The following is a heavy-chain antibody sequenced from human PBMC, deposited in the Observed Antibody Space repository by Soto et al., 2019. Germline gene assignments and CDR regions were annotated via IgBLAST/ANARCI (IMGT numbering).Heavy chain of an antibody. D-gene: IGHD3-3*01. CDR1: GGSFSGYY. V-gene: IGHV4-34*01. CDR3: ARGGVTIFGVVKGWLDP. J-gene: IGHJ5*02. CDR2: INHSGST. Sequence: LSLTCAVYGGSFSGYYWSWIRQPPGKGLEWIGEINHSGSTNYNPSLKSRVTISVDTSKNQFSLKLSSVTAADTAVYYCARGGVTIFGVVKGWLDPWGQGTLVTVYS.